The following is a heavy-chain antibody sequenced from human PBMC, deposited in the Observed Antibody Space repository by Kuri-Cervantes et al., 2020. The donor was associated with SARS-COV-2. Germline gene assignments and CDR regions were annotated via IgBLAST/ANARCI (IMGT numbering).Heavy chain of an antibody. Sequence: GGSLRLSCAASGFTSSNAWMSWVRQAPGKGLEWVGRIKSKTDGGTTDYAAPVKGRFTISRDDSKNTLYLQMNSLKTEDTAVYYCALNYYDTSSWVGMDVWGQGTTVTVSS. CDR1: GFTSSNAW. J-gene: IGHJ6*02. V-gene: IGHV3-15*01. D-gene: IGHD3-22*01. CDR2: IKSKTDGGTT. CDR3: ALNYYDTSSWVGMDV.